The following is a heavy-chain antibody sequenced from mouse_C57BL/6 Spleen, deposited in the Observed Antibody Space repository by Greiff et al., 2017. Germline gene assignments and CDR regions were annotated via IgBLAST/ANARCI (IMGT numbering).Heavy chain of an antibody. Sequence: EVNVVESEGGLVQPGSSMKLSCTASGFTFSDYYMAWVRQVPEKGLEWVANINYDGSSTYYLASLKSRFIISRDNEKNILYLQMSSLKSEDTATYYCARVDYGSSLDYWGQGTTLTVSS. CDR3: ARVDYGSSLDY. D-gene: IGHD1-1*01. J-gene: IGHJ2*01. CDR2: INYDGSST. V-gene: IGHV5-16*01. CDR1: GFTFSDYY.